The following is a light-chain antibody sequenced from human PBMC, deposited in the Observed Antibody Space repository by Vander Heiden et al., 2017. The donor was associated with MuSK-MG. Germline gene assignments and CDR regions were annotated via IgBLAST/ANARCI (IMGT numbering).Light chain of an antibody. J-gene: IGKJ1*01. V-gene: IGKV3-20*01. CDR2: GIS. CDR1: QSVSATF. Sequence: EIVLTQSPRPLSLSPGERATLSCRASQSVSATFLAWYQQKPGQAPRLLIYGISTRDTGIPDRFSGSGSGTDFTLTISRLEPDDFAMYYCQQYGSSPRTFGQGTKVEIK. CDR3: QQYGSSPRT.